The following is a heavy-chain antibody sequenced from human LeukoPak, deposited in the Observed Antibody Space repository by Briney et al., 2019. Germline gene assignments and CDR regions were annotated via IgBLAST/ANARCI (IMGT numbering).Heavy chain of an antibody. D-gene: IGHD3-22*01. CDR3: AKFSEGDYYDSSGYYSYFDY. V-gene: IGHV3-23*01. J-gene: IGHJ4*02. Sequence: GGTLRLSCAASGFTFSSYGMSWVRQAPGKGLEWVSAISGSGGSTYYADSVKGRFTISRDNSKNTLYLQMNSLRAEDTAVYYCAKFSEGDYYDSSGYYSYFDYWGQGTLVTVSS. CDR1: GFTFSSYG. CDR2: ISGSGGST.